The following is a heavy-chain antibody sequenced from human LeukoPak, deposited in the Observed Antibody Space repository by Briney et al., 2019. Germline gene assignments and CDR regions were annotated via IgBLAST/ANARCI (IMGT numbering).Heavy chain of an antibody. J-gene: IGHJ4*02. CDR2: INHSGST. Sequence: PSETLSLTCAVYGGSFSGYYWSWIRQPPGKGLEWIGEINHSGSTNYNPSLKSRVTISVDTSKNQFSLKLSSVTAADTAVYYCARGRPYYRPYYFDYWGQGTLATVSS. CDR1: GGSFSGYY. CDR3: ARGRPYYRPYYFDY. V-gene: IGHV4-34*01. D-gene: IGHD3-10*01.